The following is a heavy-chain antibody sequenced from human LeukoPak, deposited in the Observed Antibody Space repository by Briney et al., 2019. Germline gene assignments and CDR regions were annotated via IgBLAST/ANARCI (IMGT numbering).Heavy chain of an antibody. CDR3: ARAGVVTNPNSYWYFDL. V-gene: IGHV4-59*01. D-gene: IGHD3-3*01. CDR2: IYYSGST. Sequence: PSETLSPTCTVSGGSIRSYYWSWIRHPPAKGLEWIGYIYYSGSTNYDPSLESRVTISVDTSKNQFSLKLSSVTAADTAVYYCARAGVVTNPNSYWYFDLWGRGTLVTVSS. J-gene: IGHJ2*01. CDR1: GGSIRSYY.